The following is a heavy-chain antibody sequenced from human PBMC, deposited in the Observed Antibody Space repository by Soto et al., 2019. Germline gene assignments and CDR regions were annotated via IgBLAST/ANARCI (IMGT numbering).Heavy chain of an antibody. CDR2: IYYSGST. CDR3: ARDRWYDILTGVGYYYMDV. D-gene: IGHD3-9*01. Sequence: QVQLQESGPGLVKPSQTLSLTCSVSGGSISSAGHYWSWIRQHPGKGLEWIGYIYYSGSTYYNPSLKSRVIISIDTSNNQFSLKLGSVTDADTAVYYCARDRWYDILTGVGYYYMDVWGKGTTVTVSS. J-gene: IGHJ6*03. CDR1: GGSISSAGHY. V-gene: IGHV4-31*03.